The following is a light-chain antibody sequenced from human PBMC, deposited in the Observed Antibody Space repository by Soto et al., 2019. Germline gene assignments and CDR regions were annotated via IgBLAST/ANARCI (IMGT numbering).Light chain of an antibody. J-gene: IGLJ2*01. CDR2: YDS. V-gene: IGLV3-21*04. CDR3: QVWDSSSDHPPPHVV. CDR1: NIGSKS. Sequence: SYELTQPPSVSVAPGKTARITCGGNNIGSKSVHWYQQKPGQAPVLVIYYDSDRPSGIPERFSGSNSGNTATLTISRVEAGDEADYYCQVWDSSSDHPPPHVVFGGGTKVTVL.